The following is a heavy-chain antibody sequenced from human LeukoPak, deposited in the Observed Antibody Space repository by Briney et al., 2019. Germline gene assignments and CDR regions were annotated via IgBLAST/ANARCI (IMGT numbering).Heavy chain of an antibody. CDR1: GFTFSSYA. J-gene: IGHJ4*02. Sequence: RGSLRLSCAASGFTFSSYAMSWVRQAPGKGLEWVSAISGSGGSTYYADSVKGRFTISRDNSKNTLYLQMNSLRAEDTAVYYCATDVLRFLEWLSLFNYFDYWGQGTLVTVSS. CDR2: ISGSGGST. CDR3: ATDVLRFLEWLSLFNYFDY. V-gene: IGHV3-23*01. D-gene: IGHD3-3*01.